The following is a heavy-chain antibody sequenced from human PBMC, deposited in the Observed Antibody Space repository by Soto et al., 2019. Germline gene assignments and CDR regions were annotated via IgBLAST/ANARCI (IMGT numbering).Heavy chain of an antibody. CDR2: IYYSGST. D-gene: IGHD1-7*01. CDR3: AREWPRVTGTTIYYGMDV. CDR1: GGSISSYY. Sequence: PSETLSLTCTVSGGSISSYYWSWIRQPPGKGLEWIGYIYYSGSTNYNPSLKSRVTISVDTSKNQFSLKLSSVTAAYTAVYYCAREWPRVTGTTIYYGMDVWGQGTTVTVSS. J-gene: IGHJ6*02. V-gene: IGHV4-59*01.